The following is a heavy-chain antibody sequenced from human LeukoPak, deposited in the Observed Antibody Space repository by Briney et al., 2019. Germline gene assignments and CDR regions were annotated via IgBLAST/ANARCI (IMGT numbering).Heavy chain of an antibody. J-gene: IGHJ5*02. CDR3: AQGGIRYRYWFDH. CDR2: ISSTGNSI. D-gene: IGHD3-16*02. V-gene: IGHV3-11*01. Sequence: GGSLRLSCAATGFRFSDYYMSWISQAPGKGLEWVAYISSTGNSIFYADSVKGRFTISRDHAKNSLSLQLNSLRAEDTAVYYCAQGGIRYRYWFDHWGQRTLVTVSS. CDR1: GFRFSDYY.